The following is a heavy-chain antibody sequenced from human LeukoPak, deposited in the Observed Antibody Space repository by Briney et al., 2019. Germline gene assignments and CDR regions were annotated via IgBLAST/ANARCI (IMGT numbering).Heavy chain of an antibody. CDR2: IYYSGST. CDR3: ARGVLGTYYFDY. D-gene: IGHD2-8*02. J-gene: IGHJ4*02. V-gene: IGHV4-59*01. Sequence: GSLRLSCAASGFTFSSYAMSWVRQAPGKGLEWIGYIYYSGSTNYNPSLKSRVTISVDTSKNQFSLKLSSVTAADTAVYYCARGVLGTYYFDYWGQGTLVTVSS. CDR1: GFTFSSYA.